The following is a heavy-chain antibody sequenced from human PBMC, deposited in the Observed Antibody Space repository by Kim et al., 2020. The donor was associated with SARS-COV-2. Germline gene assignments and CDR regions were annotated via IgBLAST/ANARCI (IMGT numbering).Heavy chain of an antibody. Sequence: SETLSLTCAIYGGSFSGYYWNWIRQPPGKGLEWIGEINHSGSTNYNPSLKSRVTISVDTSKNQFSLKLRSVTAADTAVYYCARSGYSSSDYKLYFEYWGQGTLGTVSS. CDR2: INHSGST. D-gene: IGHD6-13*01. J-gene: IGHJ4*02. CDR1: GGSFSGYY. CDR3: ARSGYSSSDYKLYFEY. V-gene: IGHV4-34*01.